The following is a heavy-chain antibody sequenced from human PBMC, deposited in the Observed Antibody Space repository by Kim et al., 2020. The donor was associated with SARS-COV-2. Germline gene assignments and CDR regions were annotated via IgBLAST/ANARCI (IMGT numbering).Heavy chain of an antibody. CDR1: GFTFGDYA. CDR3: AKVETTSTSFGLGDMDV. Sequence: GGSLRLSCAASGFTFGDYAMHWVRQAPGKGLEWVSGISWNSGSIGYADSVKGRFTISRDNAKNSLYLQMNSLRAEDTALYYCAKVETTSTSFGLGDMDVWGKGTTVTASS. J-gene: IGHJ6*03. V-gene: IGHV3-9*01. D-gene: IGHD3-3*01. CDR2: ISWNSGSI.